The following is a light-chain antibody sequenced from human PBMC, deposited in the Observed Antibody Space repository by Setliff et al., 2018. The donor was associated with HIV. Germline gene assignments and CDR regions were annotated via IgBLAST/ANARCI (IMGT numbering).Light chain of an antibody. J-gene: IGLJ1*01. CDR3: SSYASSNSYV. CDR2: EIT. Sequence: ALTQPHSASGSPGQSVTISCTVTSSDVGDYNYVSWYQQHPGKAPKLMIYEITKRPSGVPDRFSGSKSGNTASLTVSGLQAEDEADYYCSSYASSNSYVFGTGTKSPS. V-gene: IGLV2-8*01. CDR1: SSDVGDYNY.